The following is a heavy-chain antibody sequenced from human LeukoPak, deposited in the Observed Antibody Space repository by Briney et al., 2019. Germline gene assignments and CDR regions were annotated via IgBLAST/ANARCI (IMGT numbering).Heavy chain of an antibody. J-gene: IGHJ5*02. CDR1: GGSISSYY. CDR2: IYYSGST. CDR3: ARRTGYCSGGSCYGWFDR. D-gene: IGHD2-15*01. Sequence: SETLSLTCTVFGGSISSYYWSWIRQPPGKGLEWIGYIYYSGSTNYNPSLKSRVTISEDASKNQFSLKLSSVTAADAAVYYCARRTGYCSGGSCYGWFDRWGQGTLVTVSS. V-gene: IGHV4-59*01.